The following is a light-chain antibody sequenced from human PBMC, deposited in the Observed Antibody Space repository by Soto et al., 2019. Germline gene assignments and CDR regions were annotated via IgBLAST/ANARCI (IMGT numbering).Light chain of an antibody. CDR1: QGISTA. J-gene: IGKJ1*01. CDR3: RQRYGYEPT. Sequence: DIQMTQFPSSLSASVGDRVTITCLASQGISTALDWYPHKPGKAPKRLIYAVSTLQSGVPSRFSGSGSETEFTLTISSLQPEDFATYYWRQRYGYEPTFGQGTKVEVK. V-gene: IGKV1-17*01. CDR2: AVS.